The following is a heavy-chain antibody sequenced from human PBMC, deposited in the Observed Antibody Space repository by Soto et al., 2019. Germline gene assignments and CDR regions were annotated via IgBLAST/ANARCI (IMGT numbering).Heavy chain of an antibody. D-gene: IGHD3-16*02. Sequence: SETLSLTCTVSGVSITSTNWWTWVRQPPGKGLEWIGEIHHSGSPNYNPSLKSRVIISIDKSKNQFSLRLTSVTAADTAMYYCARVTFGGGIVPFDFWGQGTLVTVSS. J-gene: IGHJ4*02. CDR1: GVSITSTNW. CDR2: IHHSGSP. CDR3: ARVTFGGGIVPFDF. V-gene: IGHV4-4*02.